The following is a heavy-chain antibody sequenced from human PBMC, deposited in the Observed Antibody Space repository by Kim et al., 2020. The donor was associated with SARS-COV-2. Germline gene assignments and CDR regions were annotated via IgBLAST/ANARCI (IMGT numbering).Heavy chain of an antibody. D-gene: IGHD2-2*01. CDR3: ATTRGLSHYYYGMDV. CDR1: GFTFDDYA. CDR2: ISWNSGSI. J-gene: IGHJ6*02. Sequence: GGSLRLSCAASGFTFDDYAMHWVRQAPGKGLEWVSGISWNSGSIGYADSVKDRFTISRDDAKNSLYLQMNSLRAEDTALYYCATTRGLSHYYYGMDVWGQGTTVTVSS. V-gene: IGHV3-9*01.